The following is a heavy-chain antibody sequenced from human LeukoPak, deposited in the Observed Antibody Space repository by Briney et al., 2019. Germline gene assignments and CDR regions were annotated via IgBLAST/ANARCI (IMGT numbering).Heavy chain of an antibody. V-gene: IGHV1-2*02. Sequence: GASVKVSCKASGYTFTGYYMHWVRQAPGQGLEWMGWINPNSSGTNYAQKFQGRVTMTRDTSISTAYMELSRLRSDDTAVYYCARAGIAAAGYYFDYWGQGTLVTVSS. CDR2: INPNSSGT. CDR3: ARAGIAAAGYYFDY. J-gene: IGHJ4*02. CDR1: GYTFTGYY. D-gene: IGHD6-13*01.